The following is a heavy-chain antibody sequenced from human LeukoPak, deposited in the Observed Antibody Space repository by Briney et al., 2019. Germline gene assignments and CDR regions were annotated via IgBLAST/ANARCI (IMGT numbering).Heavy chain of an antibody. J-gene: IGHJ5*02. CDR1: GGSISSSSYY. Sequence: SEXLSLTCTVSGGSISSSSYYWGWIRQPPGKGLEWIGSIYYSGSTYYNPSLKSRVTISVDTSKNQFSLKLSSVTAADTAVYYCARPGSYNWFDPWGQGTLVTVSS. D-gene: IGHD3-10*01. CDR3: ARPGSYNWFDP. CDR2: IYYSGST. V-gene: IGHV4-39*01.